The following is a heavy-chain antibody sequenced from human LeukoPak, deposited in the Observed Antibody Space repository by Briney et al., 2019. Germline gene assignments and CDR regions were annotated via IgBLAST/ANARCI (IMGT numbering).Heavy chain of an antibody. Sequence: PGGSLRLSCAASGFSFSSYAMSWVRQAPGKGLKWVSAITNSGHNTEYADSVKGRFTISRDNSKNTLYLQMNSLRAEDTAVYYCAKSLYSGYDGVSWFDPWGQGTLVTVSS. CDR2: ITNSGHNT. J-gene: IGHJ5*02. CDR1: GFSFSSYA. D-gene: IGHD5-12*01. V-gene: IGHV3-23*01. CDR3: AKSLYSGYDGVSWFDP.